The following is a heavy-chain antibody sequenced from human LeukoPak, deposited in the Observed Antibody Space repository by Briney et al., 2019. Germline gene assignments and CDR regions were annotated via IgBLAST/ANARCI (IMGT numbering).Heavy chain of an antibody. Sequence: GGSLRLSCAASGFTFSNYAMSWVRQAPGKGLEWVSGISASGGSYYADSVKGRFTVSGDISKNTLYLQMNSLRAEDTAVYFCAREPRDCTGGTCQSAGGYYFYYWSQGTLVTVSS. CDR2: ISASGGS. D-gene: IGHD2-15*01. CDR1: GFTFSNYA. CDR3: AREPRDCTGGTCQSAGGYYFYY. V-gene: IGHV3-23*01. J-gene: IGHJ4*02.